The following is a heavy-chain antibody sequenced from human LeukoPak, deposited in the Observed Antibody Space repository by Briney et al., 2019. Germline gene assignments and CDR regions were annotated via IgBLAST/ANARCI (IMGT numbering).Heavy chain of an antibody. CDR1: GFPFISYG. V-gene: IGHV3-23*01. CDR2: ISGSGGST. CDR3: AKFSRGGGDY. Sequence: GGSLLLSCAASGFPFISYGMSWVRQAPGKGLEWVSAISGSGGSTYYADSVKGRFTISRDNSKNTLYLQMNSLRAEDTAVYYCAKFSRGGGDYWGQGTLVTASS. J-gene: IGHJ4*02. D-gene: IGHD2-15*01.